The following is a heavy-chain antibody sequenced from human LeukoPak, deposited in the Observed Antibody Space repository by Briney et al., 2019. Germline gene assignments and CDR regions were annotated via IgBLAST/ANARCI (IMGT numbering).Heavy chain of an antibody. V-gene: IGHV1-58*02. CDR3: ARVRDGYNDAYDI. D-gene: IGHD5-24*01. J-gene: IGHJ3*02. CDR1: GFTFTSSA. Sequence: SVKVSCKASGFTFTSSAMQWVRQARGQRLEWIGWIVVGSGNTNYAQKFQERVTITRDMSTSTAYMELSSLRSEDTAVYYCARVRDGYNDAYDIWGQGTMVTVHS. CDR2: IVVGSGNT.